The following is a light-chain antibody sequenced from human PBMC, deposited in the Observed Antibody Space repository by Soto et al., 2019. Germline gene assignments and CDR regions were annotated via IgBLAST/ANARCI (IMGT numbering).Light chain of an antibody. CDR2: GAS. CDR1: QSVSDRH. Sequence: EIVLTQSPGSLSLSPGERATLSCRATQSVSDRHLAWYQQKPGQAPRLLIYGASSRATDIPDRFSGSGSGTEFTLTISRLEPEDFAVYYCQQYDSSETFGQGTKVEIK. J-gene: IGKJ1*01. CDR3: QQYDSSET. V-gene: IGKV3-20*01.